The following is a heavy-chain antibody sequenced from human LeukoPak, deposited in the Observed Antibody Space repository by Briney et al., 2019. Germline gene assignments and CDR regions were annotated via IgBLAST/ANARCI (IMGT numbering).Heavy chain of an antibody. D-gene: IGHD4-17*01. J-gene: IGHJ3*02. V-gene: IGHV3-48*01. Sequence: GGSLRLSCAASGFTFSNYSMNWVRQAPGKGLEWVSYISSSSSTIYYADSVQGRFTISRDDSKNTLYLQMNSLRAEDTAVYYCAKDPNGDYIGTFDIWGQGTMVTVSS. CDR3: AKDPNGDYIGTFDI. CDR1: GFTFSNYS. CDR2: ISSSSSTI.